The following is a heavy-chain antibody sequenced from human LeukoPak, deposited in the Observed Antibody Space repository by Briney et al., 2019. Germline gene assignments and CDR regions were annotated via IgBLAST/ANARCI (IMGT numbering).Heavy chain of an antibody. CDR3: AAGTAADF. D-gene: IGHD6-13*01. J-gene: IGHJ4*02. CDR2: ISSSSPYT. Sequence: GGSLRFSCGVLDTPFRDYYMNWSRQAPGKGLGWISYISSSSPYTDYADSVKGRFTTSRDNAKSALYLQVISLRLEDTAVYYCAAGTAADFWGQGTLVTVSS. CDR1: DTPFRDYY. V-gene: IGHV3-11*03.